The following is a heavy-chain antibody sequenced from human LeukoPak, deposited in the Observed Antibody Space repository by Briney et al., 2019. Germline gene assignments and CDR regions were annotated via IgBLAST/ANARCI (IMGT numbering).Heavy chain of an antibody. J-gene: IGHJ4*02. D-gene: IGHD6-19*01. CDR1: GGSFSGYY. Sequence: SETLSLTCAVYGGSFSGYYWSWIRQPPGKGLEWIGKINHSGSTNYNPSLKSRVTISVDTSKNQFSLKLSSVTAADTAVYYCARGFRGQWLVPFHYFDYWGQGTLVTVSS. CDR3: ARGFRGQWLVPFHYFDY. V-gene: IGHV4-34*01. CDR2: INHSGST.